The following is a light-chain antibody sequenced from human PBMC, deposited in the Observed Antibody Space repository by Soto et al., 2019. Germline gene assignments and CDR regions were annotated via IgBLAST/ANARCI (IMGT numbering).Light chain of an antibody. CDR3: SSYTGSTSYV. Sequence: QSALTQPASVSGSPGQSITISCTGTSSDVGGYNYVSWYQQHPGKAPKLMIYDVSYRPSGVSNRFSGSKSGDTASLTISGLQAEDEADYYCSSYTGSTSYVFRTGTKVTVL. CDR1: SSDVGGYNY. V-gene: IGLV2-14*01. J-gene: IGLJ1*01. CDR2: DVS.